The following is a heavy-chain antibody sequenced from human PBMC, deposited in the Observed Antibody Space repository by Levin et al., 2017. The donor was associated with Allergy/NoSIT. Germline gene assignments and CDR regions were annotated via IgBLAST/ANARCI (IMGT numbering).Heavy chain of an antibody. CDR1: GFTVSSNY. CDR3: AREGRVGSIAVAGPLDY. CDR2: IYSGGST. Sequence: GGSLRLSCAASGFTVSSNYMSWVRQAPGKGLEWVSVIYSGGSTYYADSVKGRFTISRDNSKNTLYLQMNSLRAEDTAVYYCAREGRVGSIAVAGPLDYWGQGTLVTVSS. J-gene: IGHJ4*02. V-gene: IGHV3-66*01. D-gene: IGHD6-19*01.